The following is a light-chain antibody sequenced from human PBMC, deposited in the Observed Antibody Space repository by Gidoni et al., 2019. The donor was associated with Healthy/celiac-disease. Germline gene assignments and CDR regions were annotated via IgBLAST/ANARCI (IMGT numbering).Light chain of an antibody. V-gene: IGKV4-1*01. CDR3: QQYYSTPYT. CDR1: QSVLYSSNNKNY. J-gene: IGKJ2*01. CDR2: WAS. Sequence: DIVMTPSQHYLAVSLGERATINCKSSQSVLYSSNNKNYLAWYQQKPGQPPKLLIYWASTRESGVPDRFSGSGSGTDFTLTISSLQAEDVAVYYCQQYYSTPYTFGQGTKLEIK.